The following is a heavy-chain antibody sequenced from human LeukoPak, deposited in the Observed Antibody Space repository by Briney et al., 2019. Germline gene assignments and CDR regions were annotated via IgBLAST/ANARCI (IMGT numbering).Heavy chain of an antibody. V-gene: IGHV4-59*01. Sequence: SETLSLTCTVSGGSISSYYWSWIRQPPGQGLEWIGYIYYSGGNNYNPSLKIRFTISVDPSKNQFSLKLSSVTAADTAVYYCAREVTGLAAAGGDAFDIWGQGTMVTVSS. CDR1: GGSISSYY. D-gene: IGHD6-13*01. J-gene: IGHJ3*02. CDR2: IYYSGGN. CDR3: AREVTGLAAAGGDAFDI.